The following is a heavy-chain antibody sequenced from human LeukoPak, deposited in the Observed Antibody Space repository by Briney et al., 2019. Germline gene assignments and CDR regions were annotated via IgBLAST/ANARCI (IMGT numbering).Heavy chain of an antibody. V-gene: IGHV3-23*01. CDR1: GFTFSSYA. D-gene: IGHD5-18*01. J-gene: IGHJ4*02. Sequence: PGGSLRLSCAASGFTFSSYAMSWVRQAPGKGLEWVSAISGSGGSTYYADSVKGRFTISRDNSKNTLYLQMNSLRAEDTAVYYCAKIKPKGYGYGRTHFDYWGQGTLVTVSS. CDR3: AKIKPKGYGYGRTHFDY. CDR2: ISGSGGST.